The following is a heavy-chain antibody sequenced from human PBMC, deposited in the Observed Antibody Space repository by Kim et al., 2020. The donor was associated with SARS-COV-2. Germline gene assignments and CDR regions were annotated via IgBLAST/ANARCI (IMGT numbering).Heavy chain of an antibody. Sequence: GGTNYAQKFQGRVTMTRDTSISTVYLELASLRSDDTAVYYCARSSLLDFDYWGQGTLVTVSS. CDR2: GGT. CDR3: ARSSLLDFDY. D-gene: IGHD3-16*02. V-gene: IGHV1-2*02. J-gene: IGHJ4*02.